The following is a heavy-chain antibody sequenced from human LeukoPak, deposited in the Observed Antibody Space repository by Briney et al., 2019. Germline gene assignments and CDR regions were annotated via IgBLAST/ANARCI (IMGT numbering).Heavy chain of an antibody. Sequence: SETLSLTCGVYGGSLTGYYWSWIRQAPGKGLEWIGDINHIGSTNYNPPLKSRVTISEDTSKNQFSLKLRSVTAADTAVYYCARGPRFGELLWHWFDPWGQGTLVTVSS. CDR1: GGSLTGYY. CDR2: INHIGST. J-gene: IGHJ5*02. V-gene: IGHV4-34*01. D-gene: IGHD3-10*01. CDR3: ARGPRFGELLWHWFDP.